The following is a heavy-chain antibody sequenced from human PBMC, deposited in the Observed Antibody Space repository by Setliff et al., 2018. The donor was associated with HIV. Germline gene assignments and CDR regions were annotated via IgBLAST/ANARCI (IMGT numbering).Heavy chain of an antibody. J-gene: IGHJ6*02. CDR2: IYSSGNT. Sequence: LSLTCTVSGGSIRSDSYYWTWIRQPAGEGLEWIGRIYSSGNTNYNPSLESRVTISVDTSKNQFSLKLSSVNAADTAVYYCAREEKLSAVAGTMYYYYAMDVWGQGTTVTVSS. CDR1: GGSIRSDSYY. V-gene: IGHV4-61*02. CDR3: AREEKLSAVAGTMYYYYAMDV. D-gene: IGHD6-19*01.